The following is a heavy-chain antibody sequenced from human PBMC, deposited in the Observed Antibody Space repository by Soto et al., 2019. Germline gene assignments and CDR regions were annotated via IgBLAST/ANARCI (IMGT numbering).Heavy chain of an antibody. D-gene: IGHD6-13*01. CDR3: ARAPAAAGNYYYNGLDV. CDR2: ISTSSSYI. J-gene: IGHJ6*02. V-gene: IGHV3-21*01. Sequence: GSLRLSCAASGFTFSSYAMNWVRQAPGKGLEWVSSISTSSSYIYYADSVKGRFTISRDNAKNSLYLQMNSLRAEDTAEYYCARAPAAAGNYYYNGLDVWGQGTTVTVSS. CDR1: GFTFSSYA.